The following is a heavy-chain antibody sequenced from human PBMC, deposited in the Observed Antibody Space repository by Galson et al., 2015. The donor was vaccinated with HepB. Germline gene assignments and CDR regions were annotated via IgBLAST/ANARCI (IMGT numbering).Heavy chain of an antibody. CDR3: ARNSDFWSDYLPPGFDS. V-gene: IGHV3-11*01. J-gene: IGHJ4*02. CDR1: GFTFTDYY. Sequence: SLRLSCAASGFTFTDYYMSWVRQAPGKGLEWVSYISGSGTTRYYAGSVKGRFTISRDNAKKSLYLQMNSLRAEDTAVYYCARNSDFWSDYLPPGFDSWGQGTLVTVSS. D-gene: IGHD3-3*01. CDR2: ISGSGTTR.